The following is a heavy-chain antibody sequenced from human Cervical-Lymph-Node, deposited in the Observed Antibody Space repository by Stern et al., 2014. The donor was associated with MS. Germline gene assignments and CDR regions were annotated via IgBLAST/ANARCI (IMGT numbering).Heavy chain of an antibody. CDR2: IYYSGST. V-gene: IGHV4-30-4*01. D-gene: IGHD2-2*01. CDR1: GGSISSGDYY. CDR3: ASANCSSTSCPNWFDP. J-gene: IGHJ5*02. Sequence: QVQLQESGPGLVKPSQTLSLTCTVSGGSISSGDYYWSWIRQPPGKGLEWIGYIYYSGSTYYNTSLKSRVTISVDTSKNQFSLKLSSVTAADTAVYYCASANCSSTSCPNWFDPWGQGTLVTVSS.